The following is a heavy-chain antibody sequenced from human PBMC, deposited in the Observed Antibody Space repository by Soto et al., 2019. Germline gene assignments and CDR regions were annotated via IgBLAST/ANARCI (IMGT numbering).Heavy chain of an antibody. CDR2: ISSTSSTI. Sequence: PGGSLRLSCVASGFTFSSYSMNWVRQAPGKGLEWVSYISSTSSTIYYADSVKGRFTISRHNSKNTLYLEMNSLRAEDTDVYYCARDLLQSWGHLGLGTLVTVSS. J-gene: IGHJ4*02. CDR3: ARDLLQSWGH. CDR1: GFTFSSYS. V-gene: IGHV3-48*01. D-gene: IGHD7-27*01.